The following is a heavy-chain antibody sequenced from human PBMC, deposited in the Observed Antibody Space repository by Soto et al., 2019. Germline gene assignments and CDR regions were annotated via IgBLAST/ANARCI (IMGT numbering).Heavy chain of an antibody. J-gene: IGHJ4*02. CDR1: GYTFTNYW. D-gene: IGHD5-12*01. CDR3: ARLPTGRSGYNYLDF. V-gene: IGHV5-51*01. Sequence: GESLKISCKGSGYTFTNYWIGWVRQMPGKGLEWMGIIYPGDSDTRYSPSFQGQVTISADKSISTAYLQWSSLKASDTATYHCARLPTGRSGYNYLDFWGQGTPVTSPQ. CDR2: IYPGDSDT.